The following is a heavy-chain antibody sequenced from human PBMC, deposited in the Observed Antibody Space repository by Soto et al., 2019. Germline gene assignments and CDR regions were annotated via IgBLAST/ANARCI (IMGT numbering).Heavy chain of an antibody. V-gene: IGHV3-73*02. D-gene: IGHD3-16*01. CDR3: TRHYSDYVWGSLIDL. Sequence: EVQLVESGGGLVQPGGSLKLSCAASGFTFSGSAIHWVRQASGKGLEWVGRIRSKPHSYATAYAASVKGRFTISRNDSKKTAYLQMNSLKTEDTAVYYCTRHYSDYVWGSLIDLWGQGTLVTVSS. CDR1: GFTFSGSA. J-gene: IGHJ5*02. CDR2: IRSKPHSYAT.